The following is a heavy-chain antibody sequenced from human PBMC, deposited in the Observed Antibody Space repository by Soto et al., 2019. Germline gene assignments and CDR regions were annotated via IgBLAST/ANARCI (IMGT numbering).Heavy chain of an antibody. J-gene: IGHJ6*02. CDR3: AMVDVYVTASPQDV. Sequence: QVQLVQSGAEVKNPGASVKVSCKASGYTFTRYGIDWARQAPGQGLEWMGWINTYNGNTNYAQNVQGRVTLPTDRTASTAYRELGSLRSNDTAIYYCAMVDVYVTASPQDVWGQGTTVIVSS. CDR2: INTYNGNT. V-gene: IGHV1-18*01. CDR1: GYTFTRYG. D-gene: IGHD2-21*02.